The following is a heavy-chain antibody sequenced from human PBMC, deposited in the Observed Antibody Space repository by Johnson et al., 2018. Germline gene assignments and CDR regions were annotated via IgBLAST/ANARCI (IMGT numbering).Heavy chain of an antibody. V-gene: IGHV3-21*01. CDR2: ISSGSNYI. Sequence: VQLVESGGGLVKPGGSLRLSCAASGFTFSSYSMNWVRQAPGKGLEWVSSISSGSNYIYYADSVKGRFTVSRDDAKSSLYLQMNSLRAEDTAVYYCARDGFAGSVVVTAIHVFWGQGTLVTVSS. D-gene: IGHD2-21*02. CDR3: ARDGFAGSVVVTAIHVF. CDR1: GFTFSSYS. J-gene: IGHJ4*02.